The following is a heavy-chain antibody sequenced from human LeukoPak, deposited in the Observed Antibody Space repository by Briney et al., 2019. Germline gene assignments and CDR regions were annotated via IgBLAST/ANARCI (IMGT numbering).Heavy chain of an antibody. CDR1: GFTFSSYA. V-gene: IGHV3-23*01. CDR2: ISADASST. Sequence: GGSLRLSCAASGFTFSSYAMSWVRQTPGKGLEWVSAISADASSTYYADSVEGRFTISRYNSKNALFLQMNSLRAEDTAVYYCARGAYGDYDYWGQGTLVTVSS. CDR3: ARGAYGDYDY. J-gene: IGHJ4*02. D-gene: IGHD4-17*01.